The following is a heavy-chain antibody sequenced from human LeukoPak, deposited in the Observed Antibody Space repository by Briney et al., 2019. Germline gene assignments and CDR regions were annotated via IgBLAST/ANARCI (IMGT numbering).Heavy chain of an antibody. J-gene: IGHJ4*02. Sequence: PGGSLRLSCAASGITFSSYAMNWVRQAPGKGLEWVSTISGDGGATHYADSVKGRFTISRANSKNTLFLQMNSLGAEDTAVYYCAKSGSRDWDYFEYWGQGTLVTASS. CDR1: GITFSSYA. D-gene: IGHD2-2*01. CDR3: AKSGSRDWDYFEY. V-gene: IGHV3-23*01. CDR2: ISGDGGAT.